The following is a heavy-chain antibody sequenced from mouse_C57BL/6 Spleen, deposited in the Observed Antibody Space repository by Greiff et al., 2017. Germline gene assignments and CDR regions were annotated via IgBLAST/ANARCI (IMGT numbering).Heavy chain of an antibody. V-gene: IGHV1-26*01. CDR3: ARDTSRLAINYCDY. CDR1: GYTFTDYY. Sequence: EVQLQQSGPELVKPGASVKISCKASGYTFTDYYMNWVKQSHGQSLEWIGDINPNNGGTSYNQKFKGKATLTVDKSSSTAYMELRSLTSEDSAVYYCARDTSRLAINYCDYWGQGTTLTVSS. J-gene: IGHJ2*01. D-gene: IGHD1-3*01. CDR2: INPNNGGT.